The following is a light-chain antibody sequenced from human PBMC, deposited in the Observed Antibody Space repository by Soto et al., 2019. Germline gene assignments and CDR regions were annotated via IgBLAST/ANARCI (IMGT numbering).Light chain of an antibody. V-gene: IGKV3-20*01. CDR2: ETS. Sequence: EIVLTQSPGTLSLAPGERATLSCRASQSVSDSHLAWYQQKPGQAPSLLIYETSSRATGIPDRFRGSGSGTEFALTITRVEPEDVSMYFCQQYGSSPGTFCQGTKVEI. CDR1: QSVSDSH. J-gene: IGKJ1*01. CDR3: QQYGSSPGT.